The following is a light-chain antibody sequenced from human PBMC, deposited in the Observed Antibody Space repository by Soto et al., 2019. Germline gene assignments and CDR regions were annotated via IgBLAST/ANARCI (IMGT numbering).Light chain of an antibody. Sequence: EIVLTQSPGTLSLSPGERATLSCRASQSVSSSYLAWYQQKPGQAPRLLIYGASSRATGIPDRFSGSGSGPHFTLTISTLAPEAFAVYYCQQYGSSRSTFGQGTKVELK. J-gene: IGKJ1*01. CDR2: GAS. CDR3: QQYGSSRST. V-gene: IGKV3-20*01. CDR1: QSVSSSY.